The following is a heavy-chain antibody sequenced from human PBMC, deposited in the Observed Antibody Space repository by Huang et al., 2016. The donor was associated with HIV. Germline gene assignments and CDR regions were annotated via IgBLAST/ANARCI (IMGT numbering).Heavy chain of an antibody. D-gene: IGHD6-13*01. CDR2: ISYDGSNK. Sequence: QVQLVGYGGGVVQPGRSVRLSCVASGFTFSTYAIHWVRQAPGKGLGWVALISYDGSNKYYADSVKGRFTISRDNSKNTVYLQMNSLRAEDMAVYYCARDDSSWYIVGGPLDLWGRGTLVTVSS. V-gene: IGHV3-30-3*01. CDR1: GFTFSTYA. CDR3: ARDDSSWYIVGGPLDL. J-gene: IGHJ2*01.